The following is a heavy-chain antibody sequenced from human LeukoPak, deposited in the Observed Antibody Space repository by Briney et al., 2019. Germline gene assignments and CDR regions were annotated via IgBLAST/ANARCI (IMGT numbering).Heavy chain of an antibody. CDR2: INPNSGGT. J-gene: IGHJ5*01. V-gene: IGHV1-2*02. D-gene: IGHD6-19*01. Sequence: RASVKVSCKASGYTFTDYYIHWVRQTPGQGLEWMGWINPNSGGTNSAQKFQGRVTMTRDTSISTAYMELTSLRSDDTAVYYCARGARSDSSGWYDCWGQGTLVTVSS. CDR1: GYTFTDYY. CDR3: ARGARSDSSGWYDC.